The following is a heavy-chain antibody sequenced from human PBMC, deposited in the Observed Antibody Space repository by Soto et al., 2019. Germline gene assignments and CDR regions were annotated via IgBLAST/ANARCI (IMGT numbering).Heavy chain of an antibody. CDR1: GGSFSTNH. Sequence: QVQLHQWGAGLVRPSETLALTCAVNGGSFSTNHRDWIRQSPGKGLEWIGEISPDGATNFNPTLKRRLSMSVETAKTQFSLHLTSVTAADTAVYFCARGLAAQSFYFDFWGEGTLVTVSS. CDR3: ARGLAAQSFYFDF. V-gene: IGHV4-34*01. J-gene: IGHJ4*02. CDR2: ISPDGAT. D-gene: IGHD6-19*01.